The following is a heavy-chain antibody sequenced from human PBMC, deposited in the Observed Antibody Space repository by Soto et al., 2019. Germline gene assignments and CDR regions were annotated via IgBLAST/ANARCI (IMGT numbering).Heavy chain of an antibody. CDR1: GFTFDDYG. V-gene: IGHV3-20*01. Sequence: EVQLVESGGGVVRPGGSLRLSCAASGFTFDDYGMSWVRQAPGKGLEWVSGINWNGGSTGYADSVKGRLTISRDNAKNSLYLQMNSLRAEDTALYHCARGVHHGDHHILPFDYWGQGTLVTVSS. CDR3: ARGVHHGDHHILPFDY. CDR2: INWNGGST. J-gene: IGHJ4*02. D-gene: IGHD4-17*01.